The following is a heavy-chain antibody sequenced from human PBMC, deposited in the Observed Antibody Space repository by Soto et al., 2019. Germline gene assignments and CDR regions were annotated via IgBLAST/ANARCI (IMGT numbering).Heavy chain of an antibody. D-gene: IGHD1-1*01. CDR1: GGTFSSYP. CDR3: ARPRTTGTTKGYDY. Sequence: QVQLVQSGAEVKKPGSSVKVSCKASGGTFSSYPISWVRQAPRQGLEWMGVIIPIFGSVNSAQKFQGRVTITADESTSTAYMELSSLRSEDTAVYYCARPRTTGTTKGYDYWGQGTLVTVSS. V-gene: IGHV1-69*01. CDR2: IIPIFGSV. J-gene: IGHJ4*02.